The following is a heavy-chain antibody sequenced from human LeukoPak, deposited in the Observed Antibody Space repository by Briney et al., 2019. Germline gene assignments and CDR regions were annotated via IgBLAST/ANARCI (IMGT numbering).Heavy chain of an antibody. D-gene: IGHD4-23*01. CDR1: GGSSSGYY. J-gene: IGHJ4*02. CDR3: ARFDGGYFDY. Sequence: SETLSLTCGVYGGSSSGYYWSWIRQPPGRGLEWIGQVHHSGNTNYNPSLKSRVTISVDTSKNQFSLERSSVTAADTAVYYCARFDGGYFDYWGQGTLVTVSS. V-gene: IGHV4-34*01. CDR2: VHHSGNT.